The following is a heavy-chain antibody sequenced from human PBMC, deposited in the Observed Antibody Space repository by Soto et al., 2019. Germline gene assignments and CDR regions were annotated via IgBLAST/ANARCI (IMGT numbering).Heavy chain of an antibody. CDR1: GYRFTTYW. J-gene: IGHJ4*02. Sequence: GESLKISCKGSGYRFTTYWIGWVRQMPGKGLEWMGIIYPGDSDTRYSPSFQGQVTISADKSISTAYLQWSSLKASDTAIYYCATWAARLYYFDYWGQGTLVTVSS. D-gene: IGHD6-6*01. CDR3: ATWAARLYYFDY. CDR2: IYPGDSDT. V-gene: IGHV5-51*01.